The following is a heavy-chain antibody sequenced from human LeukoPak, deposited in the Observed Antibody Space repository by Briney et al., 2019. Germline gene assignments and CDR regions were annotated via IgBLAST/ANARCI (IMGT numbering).Heavy chain of an antibody. Sequence: SVTVSCKASGGTFSSYAISWVRQAPGQGLEWMGGIIPFFGTANYAQKFQGRVTITADESTSTAYMELSSLRSEDTAVYYCARGGEITYYYDSSGYYAGYWGQGTLVTVSS. CDR1: GGTFSSYA. D-gene: IGHD3-22*01. CDR2: IIPFFGTA. CDR3: ARGGEITYYYDSSGYYAGY. J-gene: IGHJ4*02. V-gene: IGHV1-69*13.